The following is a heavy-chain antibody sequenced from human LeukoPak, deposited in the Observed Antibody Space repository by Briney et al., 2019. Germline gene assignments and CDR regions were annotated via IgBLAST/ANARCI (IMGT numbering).Heavy chain of an antibody. CDR2: IYSGDSDG. V-gene: IGHV5-51*01. Sequence: GESLKISCKGSGCIFSNYWIGWVRQMPGKGLEWMGIIYSGDSDGRYSPSFQGQVTFSVDTSISTVYLQWTYLKASDSAMYYCARREASANFDYWGQGTLVTVSS. J-gene: IGHJ4*02. D-gene: IGHD2-15*01. CDR1: GCIFSNYW. CDR3: ARREASANFDY.